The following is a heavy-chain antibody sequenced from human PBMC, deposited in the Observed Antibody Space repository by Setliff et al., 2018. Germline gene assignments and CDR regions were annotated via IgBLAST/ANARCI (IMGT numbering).Heavy chain of an antibody. J-gene: IGHJ3*01. Sequence: GESLKISCKASGYIFTNYWIGWVRQMPGKGLGWMGVIYPGDSDTRYSPSFQGQVTISADKSINTAYLQWSSLKASDTAIYYCTRHEDRNKCTSSSCYRENDAFDVWGQGAMVTV. CDR2: IYPGDSDT. CDR1: GYIFTNYW. D-gene: IGHD2-2*01. CDR3: TRHEDRNKCTSSSCYRENDAFDV. V-gene: IGHV5-51*01.